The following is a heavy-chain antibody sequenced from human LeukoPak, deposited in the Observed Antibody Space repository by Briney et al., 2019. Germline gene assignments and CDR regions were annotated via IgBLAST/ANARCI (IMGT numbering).Heavy chain of an antibody. CDR3: ARDQVGATWIVAFDI. CDR2: IYYSGST. J-gene: IGHJ3*02. V-gene: IGHV4-39*07. D-gene: IGHD1-26*01. Sequence: SETLSLTCTVSGGSISSSSYYWGWIRQPPGKGLEWIGSIYYSGSTYYNPSLKSRVTISVDTSKNQFSLKLNSVTAADTAVYYCARDQVGATWIVAFDIWGQGTMVTVSS. CDR1: GGSISSSSYY.